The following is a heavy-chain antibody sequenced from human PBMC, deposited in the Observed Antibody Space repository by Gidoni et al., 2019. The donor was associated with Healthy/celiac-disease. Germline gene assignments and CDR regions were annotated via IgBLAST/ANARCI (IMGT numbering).Heavy chain of an antibody. D-gene: IGHD5-18*01. CDR1: GFTFSSYA. CDR3: ARDARRGYSYGFSGFDY. V-gene: IGHV3-30*01. CDR2: ISYDGSNK. J-gene: IGHJ4*02. Sequence: QVQLVESGGGVVQPGRSLRLSCAASGFTFSSYAMHWVRQAPGKGLEWVAVISYDGSNKYYADSVKGRFTISRDNSKNTLYLQMNSLRAEDTAVYYCARDARRGYSYGFSGFDYWGQGTLVTVSS.